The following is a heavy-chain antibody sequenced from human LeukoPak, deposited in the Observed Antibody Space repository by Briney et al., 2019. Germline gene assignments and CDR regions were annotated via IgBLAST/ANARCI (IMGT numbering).Heavy chain of an antibody. Sequence: GGSLRLSCAASGFTFSDYWVGWVRQAPGKGLEWVANINQDGSEKYYVDSVKGRFTISRDNAKNSLYLQMNSLRVEDTAVYYCARDGPAAGLYLDYWGQGILVTVSS. J-gene: IGHJ4*02. V-gene: IGHV3-7*03. CDR2: INQDGSEK. CDR3: ARDGPAAGLYLDY. CDR1: GFTFSDYW. D-gene: IGHD6-13*01.